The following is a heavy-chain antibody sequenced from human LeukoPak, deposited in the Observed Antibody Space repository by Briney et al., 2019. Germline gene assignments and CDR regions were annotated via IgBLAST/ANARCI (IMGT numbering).Heavy chain of an antibody. Sequence: GGSLRLSCAASGFTFSSYSMNWVRQAPGKGLEWVSYITSTGSTIYYADSVKGRFTISRDNAKSSLYLQMNSLRAEDTAVYYCARDGGYTSLDYWGQGTLVTVSS. CDR1: GFTFSSYS. CDR2: ITSTGSTI. V-gene: IGHV3-48*04. D-gene: IGHD6-13*01. CDR3: ARDGGYTSLDY. J-gene: IGHJ4*02.